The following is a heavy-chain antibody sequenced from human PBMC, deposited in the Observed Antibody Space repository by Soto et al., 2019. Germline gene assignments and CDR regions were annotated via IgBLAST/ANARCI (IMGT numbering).Heavy chain of an antibody. V-gene: IGHV1-8*01. CDR2: MNPNSGNT. Sequence: QVQLVQSGAEVKKPGASVKVSCKASGYTFTSYDINWVRQATGQGLEWMGWMNPNSGNTGYAQNFQGXXTXTXXPPISTAYMELSSLRSEDTAVYYCARGRDGVGLVFWGQGTLVTVSS. CDR1: GYTFTSYD. J-gene: IGHJ4*02. D-gene: IGHD3-9*01. CDR3: ARGRDGVGLVF.